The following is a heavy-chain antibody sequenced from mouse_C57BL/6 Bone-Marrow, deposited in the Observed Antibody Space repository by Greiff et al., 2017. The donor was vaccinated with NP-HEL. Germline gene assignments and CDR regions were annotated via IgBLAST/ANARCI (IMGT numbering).Heavy chain of an antibody. V-gene: IGHV1-4*01. J-gene: IGHJ3*01. CDR3: ARAGYSSWFAY. CDR1: GYTFTSYT. D-gene: IGHD2-3*01. CDR2: INPSSGYT. Sequence: VQLQESGAELARPGASVKMSCKASGYTFTSYTMHWVQQRPGQGLEWIGYINPSSGYTKYNQKFKDKATLTADKSSSTAYMQLSSLTSEDSAVYYCARAGYSSWFAYWGQGTLVTVSA.